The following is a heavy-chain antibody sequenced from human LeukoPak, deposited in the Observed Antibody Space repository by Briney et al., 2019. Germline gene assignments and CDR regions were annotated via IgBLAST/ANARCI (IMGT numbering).Heavy chain of an antibody. D-gene: IGHD1-26*01. V-gene: IGHV3-7*01. J-gene: IGHJ4*02. Sequence: GGSLRLSCAASGFTYISYWMSWVRQAPGKGLEWVANIKEDEGEGYYVDSVKGRFTISRDNAKNVLYLHMNSLRAEDTAVYYCARDGPREESDYWGQGTLVTVPS. CDR3: ARDGPREESDY. CDR1: GFTYISYW. CDR2: IKEDEGEG.